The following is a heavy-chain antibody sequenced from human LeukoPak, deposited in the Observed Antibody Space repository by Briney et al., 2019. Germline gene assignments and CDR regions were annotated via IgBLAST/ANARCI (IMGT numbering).Heavy chain of an antibody. Sequence: SETLSRTCTVSGGSISSSSYYWGWIRQPPGKGLEWIGSIYYSGSTYYNPSLKSRVTISVDTSKNQFSLKLSSVTAADTAVYYCASTDTYYYDSSGYTFDYWGQGTLVTVSS. V-gene: IGHV4-39*01. CDR1: GGSISSSSYY. D-gene: IGHD3-22*01. J-gene: IGHJ4*02. CDR3: ASTDTYYYDSSGYTFDY. CDR2: IYYSGST.